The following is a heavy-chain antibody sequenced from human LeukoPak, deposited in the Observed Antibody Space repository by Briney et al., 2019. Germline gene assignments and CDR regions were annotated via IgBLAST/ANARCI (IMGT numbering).Heavy chain of an antibody. J-gene: IGHJ4*02. CDR1: GFTFSSYS. Sequence: GGPLRLSCAASGFTFSSYSMNWVRQAPGKGLEWVSFISSSSSYISYADSVKGRFTVSRDNAKNSLFLQMNSLRAEDTAVYYCASWGWEQLQSGYWGQGALVTVSS. D-gene: IGHD1-26*01. CDR2: ISSSSSYI. V-gene: IGHV3-21*01. CDR3: ASWGWEQLQSGY.